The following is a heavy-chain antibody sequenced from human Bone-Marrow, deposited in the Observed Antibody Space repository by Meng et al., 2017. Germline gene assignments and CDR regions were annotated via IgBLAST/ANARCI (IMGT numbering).Heavy chain of an antibody. V-gene: IGHV3-23*01. CDR3: AKAYSYSWTDAFDM. D-gene: IGHD5-18*01. CDR2: VGGSGRGT. J-gene: IGHJ3*02. CDR1: GFTFSNYA. Sequence: GGSLRLSCAASGFTFSNYAIDWVRQAPGKGLEWVSGVGGSGRGTYYADSVKGRFTISRDNSKNTVSLQMNTLGVEDTAVYYCAKAYSYSWTDAFDMWGQGTMVTVSS.